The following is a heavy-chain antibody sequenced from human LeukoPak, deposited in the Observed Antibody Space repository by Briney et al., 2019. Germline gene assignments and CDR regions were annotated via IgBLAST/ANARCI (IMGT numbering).Heavy chain of an antibody. J-gene: IGHJ4*02. Sequence: GGSLRLSCAASGFTLSTTSMNWVRQAPGKGLEWISYIERSTNTIYYADSVKGRFTISRDSAKNSLYLQMDSLRADDTAVYFCADNLSRWGQGTLVTVSS. CDR1: GFTLSTTS. D-gene: IGHD1-1*01. CDR3: ADNLSR. V-gene: IGHV3-48*04. CDR2: IERSTNTI.